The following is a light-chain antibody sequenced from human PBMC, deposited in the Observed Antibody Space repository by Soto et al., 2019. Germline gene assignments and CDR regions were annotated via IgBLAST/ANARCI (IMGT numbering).Light chain of an antibody. CDR1: SSDVGGYNY. V-gene: IGLV2-14*03. CDR2: DVV. Sequence: QSALTQPASVSGSPGQSITISCTGISSDVGGYNYVSWYQHHPGKAPKLMIYDVVNRPSGVSTRFSGSKSDNTASLTISGLQAEDEADYYCSSYTGSSTHVVFGGGTKLTVL. J-gene: IGLJ2*01. CDR3: SSYTGSSTHVV.